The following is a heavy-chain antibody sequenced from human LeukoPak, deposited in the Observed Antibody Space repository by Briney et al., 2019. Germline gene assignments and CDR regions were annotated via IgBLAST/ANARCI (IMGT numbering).Heavy chain of an antibody. D-gene: IGHD2-15*01. CDR3: AREDCSGGSCYFDY. V-gene: IGHV4-61*01. CDR2: IYYSGST. Sequence: SETLSLTCTVSGYSISSGYYWGWIRQPPGKGLEWIGYIYYSGSTNYNPSLKSRVTISVDTSKNQFSLKLSSVTAADTAVYYCAREDCSGGSCYFDYWGQGTLVTVSS. CDR1: GYSISSGYY. J-gene: IGHJ4*02.